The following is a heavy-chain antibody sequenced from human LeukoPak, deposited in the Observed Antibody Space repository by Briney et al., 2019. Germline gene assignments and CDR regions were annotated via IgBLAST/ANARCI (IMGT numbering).Heavy chain of an antibody. V-gene: IGHV4-4*02. CDR3: VRGGIADRLQH. CDR1: GGSISSSNW. CDR2: VNPSAST. Sequence: SGTLSLTCAVSGGSISSSNWWSWVRQPPGKGLEWIGEVNPSASTNYSPSLKSRVTTSVDTSKNHCSLKLNSVTAADTAVYYCVRGGIADRLQHWGQGTLVTVSS. J-gene: IGHJ1*01. D-gene: IGHD6-13*01.